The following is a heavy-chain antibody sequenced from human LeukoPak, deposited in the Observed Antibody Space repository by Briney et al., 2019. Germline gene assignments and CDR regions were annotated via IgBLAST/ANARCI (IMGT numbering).Heavy chain of an antibody. D-gene: IGHD3-16*01. J-gene: IGHJ3*01. Sequence: SETLSLTCAVYGGSFSGYYWSWIRQPPGKGLEWIGEINHSGSTNYNPSLKSRVTISVDTSKNQFSLKLSSVTAADTAVYYCTRRGMALDAFDVWGQGTMVTVSS. CDR2: INHSGST. CDR1: GGSFSGYY. V-gene: IGHV4-34*01. CDR3: TRRGMALDAFDV.